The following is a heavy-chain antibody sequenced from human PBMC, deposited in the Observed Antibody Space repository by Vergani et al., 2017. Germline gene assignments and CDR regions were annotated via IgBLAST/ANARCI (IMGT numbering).Heavy chain of an antibody. Sequence: QVQLQESGPGLVKPSETLSLTCTVSGYSISSGYYWGWIRQPPGKGLEWIGSIYHSGSTYYNPSLKSRVTISVDTSKNQFSLKLSSVTAADTAVYYCARVGYYMDVWGKGTTVTVSS. J-gene: IGHJ6*03. CDR2: IYHSGST. V-gene: IGHV4-38-2*02. CDR3: ARVGYYMDV. CDR1: GYSISSGYY.